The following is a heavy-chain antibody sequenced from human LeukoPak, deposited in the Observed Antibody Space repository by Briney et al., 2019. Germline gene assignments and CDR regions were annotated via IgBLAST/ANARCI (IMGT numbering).Heavy chain of an antibody. D-gene: IGHD1-7*01. CDR2: FHTRGST. CDR3: ARDGAGTFIVGGFDY. V-gene: IGHV4-61*02. Sequence: PSQTLSLTCTVSRGSISSGNYYWSWIRQPAGKGLEWIGRFHTRGSTNYNPSLKSRVIISVDTSKNQFSLKLNSVTAADTAVYYCARDGAGTFIVGGFDYWGQGTLVTVSS. J-gene: IGHJ4*02. CDR1: RGSISSGNYY.